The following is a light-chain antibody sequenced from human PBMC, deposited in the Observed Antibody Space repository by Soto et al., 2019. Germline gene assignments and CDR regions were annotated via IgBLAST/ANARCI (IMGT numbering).Light chain of an antibody. CDR2: KAS. V-gene: IGKV1-5*03. J-gene: IGKJ1*01. Sequence: DIQMTQSPSTLSASVGDRVTITCRASQSISTWLAWYQQKPGKTPKVLIYKASTLASGVPTRFSGSGSGTEFTLTISSLQPDDFAIYYCLQYNTFAWTFGQGTRVEIK. CDR1: QSISTW. CDR3: LQYNTFAWT.